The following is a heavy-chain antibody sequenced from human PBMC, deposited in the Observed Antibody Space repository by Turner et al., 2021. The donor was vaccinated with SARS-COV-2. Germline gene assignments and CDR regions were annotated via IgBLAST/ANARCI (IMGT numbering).Heavy chain of an antibody. Sequence: QLQLQESGPGLVKPSETLSPTCTVSGGPISSSSYYWGWIRQPPGKGLEWIGSIYYSGSTYYNPSLKSRVTISVDTSKNQFSLKLSSVTAADTAVYYCAGEVVVLTTTHYGMDVWGQGTTVTVSS. CDR3: AGEVVVLTTTHYGMDV. CDR1: GGPISSSSYY. J-gene: IGHJ6*02. V-gene: IGHV4-39*01. D-gene: IGHD1-26*01. CDR2: IYYSGST.